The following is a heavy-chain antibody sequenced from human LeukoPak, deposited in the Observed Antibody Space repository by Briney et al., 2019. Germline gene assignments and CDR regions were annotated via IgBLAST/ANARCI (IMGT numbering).Heavy chain of an antibody. CDR1: GGSISSSTYC. V-gene: IGHV4-39*07. Sequence: PSETLSLTCSVSGGSISSSTYCWGWIRQPPGKGLEWIGSIHYSGNTYYNPSLKSRVTISVDTSKNQFSLKLSSVTAADTAVYYCARGDFYYYGMDVWGQGTTVTVSS. CDR2: IHYSGNT. CDR3: ARGDFYYYGMDV. J-gene: IGHJ6*02. D-gene: IGHD2-21*02.